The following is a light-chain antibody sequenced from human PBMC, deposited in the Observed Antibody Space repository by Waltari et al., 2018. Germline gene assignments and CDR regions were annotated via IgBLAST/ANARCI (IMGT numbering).Light chain of an antibody. V-gene: IGLV1-44*01. CDR2: YSF. CDR1: TATFGRNS. J-gene: IGLJ1*01. CDR3: AAWDDSLNGYV. Sequence: QSVLSQTPSASGTPGPNFPISMPGRTATFGRNSVTWFQQLPGTAPKLLINYSFQRPSGVPDRFFGSKSGTSASLAISGLLSEDEADYYCAAWDDSLNGYVFGTGTHVSV.